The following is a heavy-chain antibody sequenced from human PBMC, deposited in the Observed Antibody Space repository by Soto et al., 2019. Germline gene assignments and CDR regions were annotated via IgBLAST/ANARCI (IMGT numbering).Heavy chain of an antibody. V-gene: IGHV1-69*02. CDR3: ARDDCSSTSFYVQVWFDP. D-gene: IGHD2-2*01. CDR1: GGTFSSYT. Sequence: QVQLVQYGAEVKKPGSSVKVSCTASGGTFSSYTICWVRQSPGQGPEWMGRIIPIYSIANYAQKFQGRVKINADKSASTSYMEMRSLRSEDTAVYYCARDDCSSTSFYVQVWFDPWGQVTLVTVSS. CDR2: IIPIYSIA. J-gene: IGHJ5*02.